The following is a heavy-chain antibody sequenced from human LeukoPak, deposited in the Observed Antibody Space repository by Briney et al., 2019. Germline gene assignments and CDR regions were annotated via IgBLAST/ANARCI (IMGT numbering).Heavy chain of an antibody. Sequence: SGGSLRLSCAASGFSVSNNHMTWVPQAPGKGPECVSVIYPGGTTYYADSVKGRFTISRDDSKNTLYLQMHSLRVEDTAVYYCARESSGYYFDYWGQGTLVTVSS. D-gene: IGHD6-25*01. J-gene: IGHJ4*02. V-gene: IGHV3-53*01. CDR3: ARESSGYYFDY. CDR2: IYPGGTT. CDR1: GFSVSNNH.